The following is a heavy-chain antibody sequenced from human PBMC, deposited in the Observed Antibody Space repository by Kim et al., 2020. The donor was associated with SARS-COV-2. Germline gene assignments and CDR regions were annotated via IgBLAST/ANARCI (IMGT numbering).Heavy chain of an antibody. CDR1: GFTFSDYY. CDR2: ISSSSSYT. CDR3: ARERYYYDSSGYYYSY. Sequence: GGSLRLSCAASGFTFSDYYMSWIRQAPGKGLEWVSYISSSSSYTNYADSVKGRFTISIDNAKNSLNLQMNSLRAEDTAVYYCARERYYYDSSGYYYSYWGQGTLVTVSS. D-gene: IGHD3-22*01. V-gene: IGHV3-11*06. J-gene: IGHJ4*02.